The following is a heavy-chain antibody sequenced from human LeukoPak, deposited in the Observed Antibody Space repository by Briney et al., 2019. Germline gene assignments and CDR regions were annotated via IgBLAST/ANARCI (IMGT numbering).Heavy chain of an antibody. CDR1: GASISSDY. Sequence: SETLSLTCTVSGASISSDYWSWIRQPPGKGLEWIGYIYITGNTNYSPSLKSRVTMSLDTSKNQFSLKLSSVTATDTAVYYCARHPFFNPFDYWGLGTLVTVSS. D-gene: IGHD1-14*01. CDR2: IYITGNT. CDR3: ARHPFFNPFDY. J-gene: IGHJ4*02. V-gene: IGHV4-59*08.